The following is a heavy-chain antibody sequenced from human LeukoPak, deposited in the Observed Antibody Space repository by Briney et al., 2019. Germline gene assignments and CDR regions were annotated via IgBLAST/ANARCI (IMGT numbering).Heavy chain of an antibody. D-gene: IGHD3-10*01. CDR2: INHSGST. J-gene: IGHJ1*01. CDR3: VGHLPGGYFQH. V-gene: IGHV4-34*01. CDR1: GGSFSGFY. Sequence: SETLPLTCAVYGGSFSGFYWSWIRQPPGKGLEWIREINHSGSTNYNPSLKSRVTISVDTSRNEFSLKLSSVTATDTAVYYCVGHLPGGYFQHWGQGTLLTVSS.